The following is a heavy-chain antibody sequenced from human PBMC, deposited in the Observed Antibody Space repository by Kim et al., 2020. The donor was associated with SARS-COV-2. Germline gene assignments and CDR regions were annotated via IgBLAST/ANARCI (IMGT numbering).Heavy chain of an antibody. Sequence: GGSLRLSCAASGFTFSSYSMNWVRQAPGKGLEWVSSISSSSSYIYYADSVKGRFTISRDNAKNSLYLQMNSLRAEDTAVYYCASHSRGYSYGVVYWGQGTLVTVSS. CDR3: ASHSRGYSYGVVY. J-gene: IGHJ4*02. CDR1: GFTFSSYS. D-gene: IGHD5-18*01. CDR2: ISSSSSYI. V-gene: IGHV3-21*01.